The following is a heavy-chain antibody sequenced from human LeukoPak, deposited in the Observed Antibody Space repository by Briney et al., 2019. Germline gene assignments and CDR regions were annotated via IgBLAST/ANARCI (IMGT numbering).Heavy chain of an antibody. CDR1: GFTISDYY. Sequence: GGSLRLSCAASGFTISDYYMTWIRQAPGKGLEWISYISSSGNTISYADSVKGRFTISRDNAKNSLSLQMNSLRVEDTAVYYCARVRGKVDPWGQGTLVTVSS. V-gene: IGHV3-11*01. CDR3: ARVRGKVDP. J-gene: IGHJ5*02. CDR2: ISSSGNTI.